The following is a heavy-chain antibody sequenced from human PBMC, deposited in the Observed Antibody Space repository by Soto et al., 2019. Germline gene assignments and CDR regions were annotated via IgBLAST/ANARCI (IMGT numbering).Heavy chain of an antibody. Sequence: ASETQSVPCTVPDGYIRNYEWSRIRQTPGKGLEWIENIHYNGNPKYSPYLKTRVTMSVDTSKNHFSLKLISVTTADTAVYFCAREGNLGRCIQPLDSWGQGTLVTVSS. J-gene: IGHJ4*02. CDR1: DGYIRNYE. CDR3: AREGNLGRCIQPLDS. V-gene: IGHV4-59*01. D-gene: IGHD2-21*01. CDR2: IHYNGNP.